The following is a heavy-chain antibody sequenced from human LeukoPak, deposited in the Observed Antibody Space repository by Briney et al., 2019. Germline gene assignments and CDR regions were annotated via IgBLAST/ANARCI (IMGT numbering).Heavy chain of an antibody. CDR2: INPNSGGT. CDR3: ARAHRLGAAGTRTNHSDY. J-gene: IGHJ4*02. V-gene: IGHV1-2*02. CDR1: GYTFTDVY. Sequence: ASVKVSCKASGYTFTDVYIHSVRQAPGQGLEWMGWINPNSGGTNHAQKFQDRVTMTRDTSIRTAYMELSSLRSDDTAVYYCARAHRLGAAGTRTNHSDYWGPGTLVTVSS. D-gene: IGHD6-13*01.